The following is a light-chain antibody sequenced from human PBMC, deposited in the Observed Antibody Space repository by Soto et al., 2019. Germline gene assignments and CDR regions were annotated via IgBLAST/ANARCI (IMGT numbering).Light chain of an antibody. CDR3: QKYGSSPIN. Sequence: EIVMTQSPATVSVSPGERATLPCRASQSVSSNLAWYQQKPGQAPRLLIYGASTRATGIPARFSGSGSGTAFTLTISRLEPEDFAVYYCQKYGSSPINFGQGTRLEIK. CDR2: GAS. V-gene: IGKV3-15*01. CDR1: QSVSSN. J-gene: IGKJ5*01.